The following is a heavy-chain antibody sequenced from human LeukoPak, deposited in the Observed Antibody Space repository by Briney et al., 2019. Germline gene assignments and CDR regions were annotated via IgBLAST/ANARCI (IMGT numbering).Heavy chain of an antibody. D-gene: IGHD3-3*01. Sequence: GGSLRLSCAASGFTFSSYAMSWVRRAPGKRVGWVWAISVSGGSTYYADSVRGRSTIPRDNSNNTLYLQMNSLRAEDTAVYYCAKGIEMESAGYYYDYWGQGTLVTVSS. CDR2: ISVSGGST. CDR1: GFTFSSYA. V-gene: IGHV3-23*01. J-gene: IGHJ4*02. CDR3: AKGIEMESAGYYYDY.